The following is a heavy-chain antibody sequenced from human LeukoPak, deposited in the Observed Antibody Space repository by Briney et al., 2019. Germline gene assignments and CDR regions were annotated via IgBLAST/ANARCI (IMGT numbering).Heavy chain of an antibody. J-gene: IGHJ4*02. Sequence: GASVEVSCKASGYTFTSYYMHWVRQAPGQGLEWMGIINPSGGSTSYAQKFQGRVTMTRDMSTSTAYMELRSLRSDDTAVYYCARPYYYDSSGYLFDYWGQGTLVTVSS. V-gene: IGHV1-46*01. CDR2: INPSGGST. CDR3: ARPYYYDSSGYLFDY. D-gene: IGHD3-22*01. CDR1: GYTFTSYY.